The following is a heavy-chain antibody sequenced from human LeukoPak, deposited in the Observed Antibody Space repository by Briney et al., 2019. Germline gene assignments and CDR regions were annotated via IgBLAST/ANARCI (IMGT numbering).Heavy chain of an antibody. V-gene: IGHV3-33*06. CDR1: GFTFSSYG. D-gene: IGHD4-11*01. CDR2: IWFDGSNK. J-gene: IGHJ4*02. CDR3: AKVGLASNYYHLDY. Sequence: PGGSLRLSCAASGFTFSSYGMHWVRQAPGKGLEWVAVIWFDGSNKFYRDSVRGRFTISRDNSKNMLYVQLNSLGAEDTALYFCAKVGLASNYYHLDYWGQGTLVTVSS.